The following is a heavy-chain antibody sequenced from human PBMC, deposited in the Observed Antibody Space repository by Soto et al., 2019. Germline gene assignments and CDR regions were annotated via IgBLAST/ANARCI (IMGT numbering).Heavy chain of an antibody. CDR1: GGSISSSNW. Sequence: SETLSLTCAVSGGSISSSNWWSWVRQPPGKGLEWIGEIYHSGSTNYNPSLKSRVTISVDKSKNQFSLKLSSVTAADTAVYYCARGAHYYDSSGQPGNWFDPWGQGTLVTVSS. D-gene: IGHD3-22*01. CDR3: ARGAHYYDSSGQPGNWFDP. V-gene: IGHV4-4*02. CDR2: IYHSGST. J-gene: IGHJ5*02.